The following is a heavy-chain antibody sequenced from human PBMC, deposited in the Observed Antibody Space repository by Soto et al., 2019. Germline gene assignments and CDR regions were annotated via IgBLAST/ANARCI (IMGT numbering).Heavy chain of an antibody. CDR1: SDSINSSHW. Sequence: SQTLSLTCAVSSDSINSSHWWSWVRQHPGKGLEGIGQISHSGSTNYNPSLTGQATISVDTSKNPFSLRLTSVTAADSAVYYCAARHFWSGPWTQRRLDYWGKGTWVPVS. V-gene: IGHV4-4*02. D-gene: IGHD3-3*02. J-gene: IGHJ4*02. CDR3: AARHFWSGPWTQRRLDY. CDR2: ISHSGST.